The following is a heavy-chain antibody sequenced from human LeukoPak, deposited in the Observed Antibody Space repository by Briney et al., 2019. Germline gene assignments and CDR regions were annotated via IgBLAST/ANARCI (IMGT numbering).Heavy chain of an antibody. CDR3: AKGLRFLEMATDAFDI. D-gene: IGHD5-24*01. V-gene: IGHV3-74*01. CDR2: INTDGSST. J-gene: IGHJ3*02. Sequence: GGSLRLSCAASGFTFSSYWMHWVRQAPGKGLVWVSRINTDGSSTSYADSVKGRFTISRDNAKNTLYLQMNSLRAEDTAVYYCAKGLRFLEMATDAFDIWGQGTMVTVSS. CDR1: GFTFSSYW.